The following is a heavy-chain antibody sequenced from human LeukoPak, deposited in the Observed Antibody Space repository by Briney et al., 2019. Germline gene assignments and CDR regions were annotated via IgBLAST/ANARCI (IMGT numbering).Heavy chain of an antibody. J-gene: IGHJ4*02. V-gene: IGHV3-74*01. CDR2: IHSDGSST. Sequence: GGSLRLSCAASGFTFSSYWMHWVRQAPGKGLVWVSRIHSDGSSTSYADSVRGRFTISRDDAKSTLYLHMNSQRAEDTAVYYCARSGWPYYFDYWGQGTLVTVSS. D-gene: IGHD3-22*01. CDR1: GFTFSSYW. CDR3: ARSGWPYYFDY.